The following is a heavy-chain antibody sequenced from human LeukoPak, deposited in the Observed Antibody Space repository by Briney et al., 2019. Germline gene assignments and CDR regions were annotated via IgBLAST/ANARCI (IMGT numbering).Heavy chain of an antibody. Sequence: PSETLSLTCAVYGGSFSGYYWSWIRQPPGKGLEWIGEINHSGSTNYNPSLKSRVTISVDTSKNQFSLKLSSVTAADTAVYYCARAPHYYDSSGYYYAQHPGWFDPWGQGTLVTVSS. D-gene: IGHD3-22*01. CDR1: GGSFSGYY. J-gene: IGHJ5*02. V-gene: IGHV4-34*01. CDR3: ARAPHYYDSSGYYYAQHPGWFDP. CDR2: INHSGST.